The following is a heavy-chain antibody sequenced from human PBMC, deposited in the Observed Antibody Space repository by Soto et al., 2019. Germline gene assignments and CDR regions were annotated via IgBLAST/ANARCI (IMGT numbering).Heavy chain of an antibody. CDR1: GFTFDDYT. J-gene: IGHJ6*02. Sequence: GGSLRLSCAASGFTFDDYTMHWVRQAPGKGLEWVSLISWNGGSTYYADSVKGRFTISRDNSKNSLYLQMNSLRTEDTALYYCAKDRRYGARGYYGMDVWGQGTTVTVSS. CDR2: ISWNGGST. V-gene: IGHV3-43*01. CDR3: AKDRRYGARGYYGMDV. D-gene: IGHD3-9*01.